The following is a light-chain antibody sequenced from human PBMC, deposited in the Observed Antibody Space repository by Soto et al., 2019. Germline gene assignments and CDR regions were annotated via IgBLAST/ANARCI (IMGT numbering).Light chain of an antibody. J-gene: IGLJ1*01. V-gene: IGLV2-14*01. Sequence: QSALTQPASVSGSPGQSITISCSGTSSDVGSYDHVARYQQFPGKSPKLMIYEVSNRPSGVSNRFSGSKSGNTASLTISGLQAEDEADYYCISYTDRQSYVFGTGTKVTVL. CDR1: SSDVGSYDH. CDR3: ISYTDRQSYV. CDR2: EVS.